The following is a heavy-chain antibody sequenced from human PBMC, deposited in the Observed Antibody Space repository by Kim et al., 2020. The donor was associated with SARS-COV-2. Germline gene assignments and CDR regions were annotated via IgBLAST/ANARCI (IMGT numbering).Heavy chain of an antibody. CDR3: ARSAETATFDY. Sequence: GGSLRLSCAASGFTFSSYGMHWVRQAPGKGLEWVVVIWYDGSNKYYADSVKGRFTISRDNSKNTLYLQMNSLRAEDTAVYYCARSAETATFDYWGQGTLVTVSS. CDR2: IWYDGSNK. J-gene: IGHJ4*02. V-gene: IGHV3-33*01. CDR1: GFTFSSYG.